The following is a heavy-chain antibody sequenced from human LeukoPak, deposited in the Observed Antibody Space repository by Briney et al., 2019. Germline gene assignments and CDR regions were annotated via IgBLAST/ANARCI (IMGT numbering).Heavy chain of an antibody. J-gene: IGHJ4*02. Sequence: GSLRPSCAASGFTFTNYAMSWVRQAPGKGLEWVSAISVGGYSTYYADSVKGRFTISRDDSKNTLYLQMNSLRAEDTAVYYCAKRLTGDSTSCYSFDSWGQGTLVTVSS. D-gene: IGHD2-2*01. CDR2: ISVGGYST. CDR3: AKRLTGDSTSCYSFDS. CDR1: GFTFTNYA. V-gene: IGHV3-23*01.